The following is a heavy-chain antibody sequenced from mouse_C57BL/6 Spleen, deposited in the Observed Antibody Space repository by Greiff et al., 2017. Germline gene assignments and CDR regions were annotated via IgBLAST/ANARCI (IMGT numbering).Heavy chain of an antibody. D-gene: IGHD2-3*01. CDR2: ISSGSSTI. CDR3: ARGDGYYVYYAMDY. Sequence: EVMLVESGGGLVKPGGSLKLSCAASGFTFSDYGMHWVRQAPEKGLEWVAYISSGSSTIYYADTVKGRFTISRDNAKNTLFLQMTSLRSEDTAMYYCARGDGYYVYYAMDYWGQGTSVTGSS. J-gene: IGHJ4*01. CDR1: GFTFSDYG. V-gene: IGHV5-17*01.